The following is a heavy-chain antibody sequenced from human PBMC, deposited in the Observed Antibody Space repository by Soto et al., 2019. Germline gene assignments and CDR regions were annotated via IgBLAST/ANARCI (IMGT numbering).Heavy chain of an antibody. CDR2: INPSGGST. D-gene: IGHD6-19*01. V-gene: IGHV1-46*01. CDR1: GYTFTSYY. Sequence: ASVKVSCKASGYTFTSYYMHCVRQAPGQGLEWMGIINPSGGSTSYAQKFQGRVTMTRDTSTSTVYMELSSLRSEDTAVYYCARDRYSSGWYVPRYGMDVWGQGTTVTVSS. J-gene: IGHJ6*02. CDR3: ARDRYSSGWYVPRYGMDV.